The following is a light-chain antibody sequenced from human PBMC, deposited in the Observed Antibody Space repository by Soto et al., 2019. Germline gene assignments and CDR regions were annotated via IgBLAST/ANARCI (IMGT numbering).Light chain of an antibody. CDR3: CSFTSSNNNV. CDR2: EVN. CDR1: SSDFGNYNL. J-gene: IGLJ1*01. V-gene: IGLV2-23*02. Sequence: QSALTHSASVSWSPGHSITISCTGTSSDFGNYNLVSWYQQHPGKVPKLILFEVNKRPSGVSGRFSGSKSGNTASLTISGLQAEEEADYYCCSFTSSNNNVFGTGTKVTVL.